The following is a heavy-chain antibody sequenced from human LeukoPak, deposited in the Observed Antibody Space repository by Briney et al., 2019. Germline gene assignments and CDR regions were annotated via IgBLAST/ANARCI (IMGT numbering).Heavy chain of an antibody. CDR3: ARMGCSSTSCYGGDY. V-gene: IGHV2-70*04. CDR1: GFSLSTSGMR. CDR2: IDWDDDK. J-gene: IGHJ4*02. Sequence: SGPALVKPTQTLTLTCTFSGFSLSTSGMRVSWIRQPPGKALEWLARIDWDDDKFYSTSLKTRLTIPKDTSKNQVVLTMTNMDPVDTATYYCARMGCSSTSCYGGDYWGQGTLVTVSS. D-gene: IGHD2-2*01.